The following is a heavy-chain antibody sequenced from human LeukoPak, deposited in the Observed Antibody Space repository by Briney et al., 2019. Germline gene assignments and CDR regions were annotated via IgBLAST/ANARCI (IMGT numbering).Heavy chain of an antibody. Sequence: PGGSLRLSCAASGFTFSSFAMSWVRQAPGKGLEWVSVIYSGGSTYYADSVKGRFTISRDNSKNTLYLQMNSLRAEDTAVYYCAREFSSGYYYYMDVWGKGTTVTISS. D-gene: IGHD6-19*01. V-gene: IGHV3-53*01. CDR1: GFTFSSFA. CDR3: AREFSSGYYYYMDV. J-gene: IGHJ6*03. CDR2: IYSGGST.